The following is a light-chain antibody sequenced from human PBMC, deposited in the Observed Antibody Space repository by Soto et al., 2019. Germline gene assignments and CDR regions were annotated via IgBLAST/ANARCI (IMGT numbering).Light chain of an antibody. CDR3: QQYDYPPLT. V-gene: IGKV3-20*01. Sequence: EIVLTQSPGTLSLSPGERATLSCRVSQSVRSSSLAWYQQKPGQTPRLLIYDTSNRAAGIPERFSGSGSGTDFTLTISSLEPEAFAVYFCQQYDYPPLTFGGGTKVEIK. J-gene: IGKJ4*01. CDR2: DTS. CDR1: QSVRSSS.